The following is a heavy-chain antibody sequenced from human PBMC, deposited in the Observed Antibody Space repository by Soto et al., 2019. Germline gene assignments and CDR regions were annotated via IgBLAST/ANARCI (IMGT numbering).Heavy chain of an antibody. CDR1: GFSLSTTGMR. D-gene: IGHD3-10*01. CDR3: ARTTMVHGGRGYYYGMDV. J-gene: IGHJ6*02. CDR2: IDWDDDK. Sequence: SGPTLVNPTQTLTLTCTFSGFSLSTTGMRVSWIRQPPGKALEWLARIDWDDDKFYSTSLKTRLTISKDTSKNQVVLTMTNMDPVDTATYYCARTTMVHGGRGYYYGMDVWGQGTTVTVSS. V-gene: IGHV2-70*04.